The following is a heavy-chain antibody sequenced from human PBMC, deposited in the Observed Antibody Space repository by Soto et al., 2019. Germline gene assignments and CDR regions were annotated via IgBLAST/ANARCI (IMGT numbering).Heavy chain of an antibody. CDR2: INAGNGNT. V-gene: IGHV1-3*01. D-gene: IGHD6-13*01. CDR3: ARTAQISRIQQLVLGY. Sequence: ASVKVSCKASGYTFTSYAMHWVRQAPGQRLEWMGWINAGNGNTKYSQKFQGRVTITRDTSASTAYMELSSLRSEDTAVYYCARTAQISRIQQLVLGYWGQGTLVTVSS. J-gene: IGHJ4*02. CDR1: GYTFTSYA.